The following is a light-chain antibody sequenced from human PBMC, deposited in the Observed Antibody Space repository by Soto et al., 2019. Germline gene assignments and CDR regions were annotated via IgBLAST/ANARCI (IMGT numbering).Light chain of an antibody. CDR1: QGISNY. Sequence: DIPMTQSPSSLSASVGDRVTITCRASQGISNYLAWYQQKPGKVPKLLIYASSTLQSGVPSRFSGSGSGTDFTLTISSLQPEDVAAYYCQKYNSGLRFPRFGQGTKVEIK. CDR3: QKYNSGLRFPR. J-gene: IGKJ1*01. CDR2: ASS. V-gene: IGKV1-27*01.